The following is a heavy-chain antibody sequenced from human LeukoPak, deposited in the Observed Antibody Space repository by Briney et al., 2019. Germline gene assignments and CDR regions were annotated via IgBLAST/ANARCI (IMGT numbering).Heavy chain of an antibody. CDR3: ARGSKRYCSSTSCYNWFDP. CDR1: GGSISSYY. J-gene: IGHJ5*02. V-gene: IGHV4-34*01. D-gene: IGHD2-2*01. Sequence: HSETLSLTCTVSGGSISSYYWSWIRQPPGKGLEWIGEINHSGSTNYNPSLKSRVTISVDTSKNQFSLKLSSVTAADTAVYYCARGSKRYCSSTSCYNWFDPWGQGTLVTVSS. CDR2: INHSGST.